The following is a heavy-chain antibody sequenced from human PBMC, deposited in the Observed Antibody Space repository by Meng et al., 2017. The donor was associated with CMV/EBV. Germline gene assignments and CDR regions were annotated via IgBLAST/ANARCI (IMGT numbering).Heavy chain of an antibody. CDR3: ARDGRYSGYDTAYFDY. J-gene: IGHJ4*02. Sequence: GGSLRLSCAASGFTFTYDVMHWVRQSPGKGLEHVAAVHTNGGSTYYADSVKGRFTISRDNSKNTVYLQMGSLRAEDTAVYYCARDGRYSGYDTAYFDYWGQGTLVTVSS. D-gene: IGHD5-12*01. V-gene: IGHV3-64*02. CDR2: VHTNGGST. CDR1: GFTFTYDV.